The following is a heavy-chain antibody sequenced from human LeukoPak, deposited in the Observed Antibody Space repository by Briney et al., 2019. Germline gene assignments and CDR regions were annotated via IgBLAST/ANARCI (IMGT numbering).Heavy chain of an antibody. J-gene: IGHJ4*02. D-gene: IGHD3-22*01. CDR1: GGSISYYY. Sequence: ETMSLTCTVAGGSISYYYWSWIRQPPGKGLEWIGYIFYTGTTNCDPSLKSRVTPSIDTSKNQFSMRLSSGTAADTAVYYCATRPPNDISGYLDNWGQRTLVTVSS. CDR2: IFYTGTT. CDR3: ATRPPNDISGYLDN. V-gene: IGHV4-59*03.